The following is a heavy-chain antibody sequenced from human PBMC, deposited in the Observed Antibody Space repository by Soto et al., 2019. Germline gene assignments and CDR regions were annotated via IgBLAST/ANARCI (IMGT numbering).Heavy chain of an antibody. CDR1: GFTFSSYS. D-gene: IGHD3-22*01. Sequence: EVQLVESGGGLVKPGGSLRLSCAASGFTFSSYSMNWVRQAPGKGLEWVSSISSSSSYIYYADSVKGRFTISRDNAKNSLYLQMSSMRAEDTAVYYCARDPSDYYDSSGYSKGPFDYWGQGTLVTVSS. V-gene: IGHV3-21*01. CDR3: ARDPSDYYDSSGYSKGPFDY. J-gene: IGHJ4*02. CDR2: ISSSSSYI.